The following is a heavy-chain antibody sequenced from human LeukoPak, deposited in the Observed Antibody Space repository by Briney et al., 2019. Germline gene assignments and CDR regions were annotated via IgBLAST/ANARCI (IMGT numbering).Heavy chain of an antibody. CDR3: ASHVDGDNYAIDY. D-gene: IGHD5-24*01. Sequence: AESLQRSCKRSGCCITSYWISWVRQLPGKGLVWMGRIDTSDSYSNYSPSVQGPVTISADKSISTAHLQRSSLKASDTSLYYSASHVDGDNYAIDYWGQGTLVTVSS. CDR1: GCCITSYW. J-gene: IGHJ4*02. CDR2: IDTSDSYS. V-gene: IGHV5-10-1*01.